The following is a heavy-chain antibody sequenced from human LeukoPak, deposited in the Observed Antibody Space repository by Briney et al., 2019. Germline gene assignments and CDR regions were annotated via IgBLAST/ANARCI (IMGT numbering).Heavy chain of an antibody. J-gene: IGHJ5*02. CDR2: INHSGST. CDR3: ARTITMVRGVIHLLSRFDP. D-gene: IGHD3-10*01. CDR1: GGSFSGYY. V-gene: IGHV4-34*01. Sequence: SETLSLTCAVYGGSFSGYYWSWIRQPPGKGLEWIGEINHSGSTNYNPSLKSRVTISVDTSKNQFSLKLSSVTAADTAVYYCARTITMVRGVIHLLSRFDPWGQGTLVTVSS.